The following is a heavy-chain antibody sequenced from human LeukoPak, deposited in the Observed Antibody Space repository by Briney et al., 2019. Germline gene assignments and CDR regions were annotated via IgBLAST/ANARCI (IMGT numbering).Heavy chain of an antibody. CDR3: ARDRGYATMIVVVQFDAFDI. D-gene: IGHD3-22*01. J-gene: IGHJ3*02. V-gene: IGHV1-18*01. CDR2: ISAYNGNT. CDR1: GYTFTIYG. Sequence: GASAKVSCKASGYTFTIYGISWVRQAPGQGLEWMGWISAYNGNTNYAQKLQGRVTMTTDTSTSTAYMELRSLRSDDTAVYYCARDRGYATMIVVVQFDAFDIWGQGTMVTVSS.